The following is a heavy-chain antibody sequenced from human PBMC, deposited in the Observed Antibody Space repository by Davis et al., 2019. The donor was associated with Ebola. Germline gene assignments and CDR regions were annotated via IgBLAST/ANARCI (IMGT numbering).Heavy chain of an antibody. J-gene: IGHJ2*01. D-gene: IGHD3-16*01. CDR2: INQDGREE. Sequence: GESLKISCAASGFTFSSYAMSWVRQAPGKGLEWVANINQDGREEYYMDSVKGRFTISRDNAKNSLYLQMSSLRAEDAAVYYCARFGAYWYFDLWGRGTLVTVSS. V-gene: IGHV3-7*01. CDR3: ARFGAYWYFDL. CDR1: GFTFSSYA.